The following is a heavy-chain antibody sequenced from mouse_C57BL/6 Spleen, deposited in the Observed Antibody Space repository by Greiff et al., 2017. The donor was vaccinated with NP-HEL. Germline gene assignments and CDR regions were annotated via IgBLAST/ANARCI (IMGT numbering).Heavy chain of an antibody. J-gene: IGHJ3*01. V-gene: IGHV1-82*01. D-gene: IGHD2-2*01. CDR3: ARNGYDWFAY. Sequence: VQLQQSGPELVKPGASVKISCKASGYAFSSSWMNWVKQRPGKGLEWIGRIYPGDGDTNYNGKFKGKATLTADKSSSTAYMQLSSLTSEDSAVYFCARNGYDWFAYWGQGTLVTVSA. CDR1: GYAFSSSW. CDR2: IYPGDGDT.